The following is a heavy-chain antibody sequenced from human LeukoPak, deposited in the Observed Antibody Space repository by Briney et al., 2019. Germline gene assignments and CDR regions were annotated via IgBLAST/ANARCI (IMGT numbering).Heavy chain of an antibody. CDR2: IIPIFGTA. CDR3: ARDLYYYDSSGYYAPREFDY. Sequence: GASVKVSCKASGGTFGSYAISWVRQAPGQGLEWMGRIIPIFGTANYAQRFQGRVTITTDESTSTAYMELSSLRSEDTAVYYCARDLYYYDSSGYYAPREFDYWGQGTLVTVSS. D-gene: IGHD3-22*01. J-gene: IGHJ4*02. CDR1: GGTFGSYA. V-gene: IGHV1-69*05.